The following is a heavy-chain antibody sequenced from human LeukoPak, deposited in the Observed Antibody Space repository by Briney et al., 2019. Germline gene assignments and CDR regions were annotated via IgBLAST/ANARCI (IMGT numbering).Heavy chain of an antibody. CDR2: IYYSGST. V-gene: IGHV4-59*01. CDR3: ARGGGHGPDY. Sequence: PSETLSLTCTVSGGSISSYYWNWIRQPPGKGLEWIGYIYYSGSTNYNPSLKSRVTISVDTSKNQFSLKLSSVTAADTAVYYCARGGGHGPDYWGQGTLVTVSS. D-gene: IGHD5-12*01. J-gene: IGHJ4*02. CDR1: GGSISSYY.